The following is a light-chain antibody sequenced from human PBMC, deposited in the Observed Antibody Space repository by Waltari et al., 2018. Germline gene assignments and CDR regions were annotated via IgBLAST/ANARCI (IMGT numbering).Light chain of an antibody. CDR1: TPSIGSTY. J-gene: IGLJ2*01. V-gene: IGLV1-44*01. CDR3: AAWDDSLNGVL. CDR2: STY. Sequence: QSVLTQPPSASGTPGQRVTISCSGGTPSIGSTYVNWYQQLPGAAPQLLIYSTYQRPSGVPDRFSGSKSGTSASLAISGLQSEDEADYYCAAWDDSLNGVLFGGGTKLTVL.